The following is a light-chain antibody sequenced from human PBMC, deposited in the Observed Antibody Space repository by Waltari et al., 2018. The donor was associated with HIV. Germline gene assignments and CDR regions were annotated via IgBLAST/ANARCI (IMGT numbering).Light chain of an antibody. CDR3: GTWDSSVGAAV. CDR1: SSNFGSGF. V-gene: IGLV1-51*01. CDR2: DNT. J-gene: IGLJ3*02. Sequence: QSVLTQPPSVSAAPGQKVTIPCSGSSSNFGSGFFSCYQQRPGAAPRPLIYDNTKRPSWISDRFSGSKSGTSATLGITGLQTGDEADYYCGTWDSSVGAAVFGGGTRLTVL.